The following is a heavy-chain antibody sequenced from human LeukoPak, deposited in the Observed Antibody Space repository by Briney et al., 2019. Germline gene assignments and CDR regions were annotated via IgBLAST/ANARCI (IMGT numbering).Heavy chain of an antibody. CDR2: MNPNSGNT. J-gene: IGHJ3*02. D-gene: IGHD2-2*01. CDR1: GYTFTSYD. CDR3: ARKQLLLDDAFDI. Sequence: GASVKVSCKASGYTFTSYDINWVRQATGQGLEWMGWMNPNSGNTGYAQKFQGRVTITRNTSISTAYMELSSLRSEDTAVYYCARKQLLLDDAFDIWGQGTMVTASS. V-gene: IGHV1-8*03.